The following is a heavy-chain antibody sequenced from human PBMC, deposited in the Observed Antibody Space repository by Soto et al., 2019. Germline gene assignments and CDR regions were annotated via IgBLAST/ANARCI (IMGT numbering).Heavy chain of an antibody. CDR1: GASITNNNW. V-gene: IGHV4-4*02. CDR3: ARDVYYGGFCLGY. D-gene: IGHD2-21*01. CDR2: VYHSGYT. Sequence: SETLSLTCAVSGASITNNNWWSWVRQPPGMGLEWIGEVYHSGYTHYNPSLKSPVTISVDASKNQLSLKMRSVTAADTAVYYCARDVYYGGFCLGYWGHGILVTVS. J-gene: IGHJ4*01.